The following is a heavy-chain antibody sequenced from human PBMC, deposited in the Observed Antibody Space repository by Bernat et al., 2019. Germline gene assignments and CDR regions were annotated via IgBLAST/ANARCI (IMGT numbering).Heavy chain of an antibody. J-gene: IGHJ6*02. CDR3: ARLAYCGGDCKISGYYYYGMDV. Sequence: QVQLQQWGAGLLKPSETLSLTCAVYGGSFSGYYWSWIRQPPGKGLEWIGEINHSGSTNYNPSLKSRVTISVDTSKNQFSLKLSSVTAADTAEYYCARLAYCGGDCKISGYYYYGMDVWGQGTTVTVSS. D-gene: IGHD2-21*02. CDR2: INHSGST. CDR1: GGSFSGYY. V-gene: IGHV4-34*01.